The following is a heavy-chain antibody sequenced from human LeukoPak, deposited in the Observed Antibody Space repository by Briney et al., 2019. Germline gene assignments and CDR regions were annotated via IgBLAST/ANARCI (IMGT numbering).Heavy chain of an antibody. D-gene: IGHD6-19*01. V-gene: IGHV3-30*02. Sequence: GGSLRLSCAASGFTFSSYGMHWVRQAPGKGLEWVAFIRYDGSNKYYADSVKGRFTISRDNSKNTLYLQMNSLRAEDTAVYYCAKDHRQAVAGSFDYWGQGTLVTVSS. CDR2: IRYDGSNK. CDR3: AKDHRQAVAGSFDY. J-gene: IGHJ4*02. CDR1: GFTFSSYG.